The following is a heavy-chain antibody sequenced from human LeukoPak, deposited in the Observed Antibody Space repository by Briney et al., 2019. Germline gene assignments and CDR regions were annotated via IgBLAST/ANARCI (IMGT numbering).Heavy chain of an antibody. CDR1: GFIFSSAW. J-gene: IGHJ4*02. D-gene: IGHD2-15*01. V-gene: IGHV3-15*01. CDR2: IKSKTDGETT. Sequence: TGGSLRLSCAASGFIFSSAWMTWVRQTPGQGLEWIARIKSKTDGETTDYAAPVQGRFTISRDSSNNTLYLQMNSLKTEDTAVYYCTTHRLPIGYWGQGTLVTVSS. CDR3: TTHRLPIGY.